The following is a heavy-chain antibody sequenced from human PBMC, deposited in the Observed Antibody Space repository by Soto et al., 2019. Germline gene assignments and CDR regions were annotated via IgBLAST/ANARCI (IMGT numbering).Heavy chain of an antibody. Sequence: EVQVVESGGGLVQPGESLRLSCAASGFTFSDHYVDWVRQAPWKGLEWVGRIRNKATRYTTEYAASVKGRFTISRDDSKNSVSLPMDSRKIEGTAVYLSAGDLARAVPTDEHWGQGTVVTVSS. J-gene: IGHJ4*02. V-gene: IGHV3-72*01. D-gene: IGHD4-4*01. CDR3: AGDLARAVPTDEH. CDR1: GFTFSDHY. CDR2: IRNKATRYTT.